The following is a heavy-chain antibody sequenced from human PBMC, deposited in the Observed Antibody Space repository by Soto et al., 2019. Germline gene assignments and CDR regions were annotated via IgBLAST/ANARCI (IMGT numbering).Heavy chain of an antibody. CDR2: IYYSGST. CDR3: ARLKGMTTDFNYYYGMDV. D-gene: IGHD4-4*01. Sequence: SETLSLTCTVSGGSISSSSYYWGWIRQPPGKGLEWIGSIYYSGSTYYNPSLKSRVTISVDTSKNQFSLKLGSVTAADTAVYYCARLKGMTTDFNYYYGMDVWGQGTTVTVSS. CDR1: GGSISSSSYY. J-gene: IGHJ6*02. V-gene: IGHV4-39*01.